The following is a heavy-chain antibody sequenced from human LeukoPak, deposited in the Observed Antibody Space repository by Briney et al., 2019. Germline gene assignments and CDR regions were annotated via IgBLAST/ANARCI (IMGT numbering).Heavy chain of an antibody. CDR3: ARAGLQLRYFDY. V-gene: IGHV4-34*01. CDR2: INHSGST. D-gene: IGHD5-24*01. Sequence: PSETLSLTCAVYGGSFSGYYWSWIRQPPGKGLEWIGEINHSGSTNYNPSLKSRVTISVDTPKNQFSLKLSSVTAADTAVYYCARAGLQLRYFDYWGQGTLVTVSS. CDR1: GGSFSGYY. J-gene: IGHJ4*02.